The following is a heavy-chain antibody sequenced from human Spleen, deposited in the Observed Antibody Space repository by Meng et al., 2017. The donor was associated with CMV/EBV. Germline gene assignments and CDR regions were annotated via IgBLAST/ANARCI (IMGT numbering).Heavy chain of an antibody. CDR1: GYTFTSYD. CDR2: MNPNSGNT. Sequence: KVSCKASGYTFTSYDINWGRQATGQGLEWMGWMNPNSGNTGYAQKFQGRVTITRNTSISTAYMELSSLRSEDTAVYYCARALSGSYSTWGQGTLVTVSS. D-gene: IGHD1-26*01. CDR3: ARALSGSYST. V-gene: IGHV1-8*03. J-gene: IGHJ5*02.